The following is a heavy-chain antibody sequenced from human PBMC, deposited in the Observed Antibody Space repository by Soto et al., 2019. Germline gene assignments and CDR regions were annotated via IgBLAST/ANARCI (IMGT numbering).Heavy chain of an antibody. V-gene: IGHV3-23*01. J-gene: IGHJ4*02. Sequence: GGSLRLSCAASGFTFSSYAMSWVRQAPGKGLEWVSAIIGSGGSTYYADSVKGRFTFSRDNSKNTLYLQMNSLRAEDTAVYYCAYSSTPFDYWGQGTLVTVSS. CDR3: AYSSTPFDY. CDR1: GFTFSSYA. D-gene: IGHD6-13*01. CDR2: IIGSGGST.